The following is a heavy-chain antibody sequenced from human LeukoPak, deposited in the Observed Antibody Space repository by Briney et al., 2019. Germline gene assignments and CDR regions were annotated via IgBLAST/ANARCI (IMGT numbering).Heavy chain of an antibody. CDR3: ARGKISSGWYQGFDY. CDR1: GGSISSYY. Sequence: PSETLSLTCTVSGGSISSYYWSWIRQPPGKGLEWIGYIYYSGYTNYNPSLKSRVTISVDTSKNQFSLKLSSVTAADTAVYYCARGKISSGWYQGFDYWGQGTLVTVSS. J-gene: IGHJ4*02. CDR2: IYYSGYT. D-gene: IGHD6-19*01. V-gene: IGHV4-59*12.